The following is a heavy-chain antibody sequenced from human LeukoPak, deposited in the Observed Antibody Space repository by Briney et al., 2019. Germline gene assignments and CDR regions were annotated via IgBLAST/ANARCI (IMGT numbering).Heavy chain of an antibody. CDR3: TTEGPYYYDSSGYY. Sequence: GGSLRLSCAASGFTFSNAWMSWVRQAPGKGLEWVGRIKGKTDGGTTDYAAPVKGRFTISRDDSKNTLYLQMNSLKTEDTAVYYCTTEGPYYYDSSGYYWGQGTLVTVSS. J-gene: IGHJ4*02. CDR1: GFTFSNAW. V-gene: IGHV3-15*01. D-gene: IGHD3-22*01. CDR2: IKGKTDGGTT.